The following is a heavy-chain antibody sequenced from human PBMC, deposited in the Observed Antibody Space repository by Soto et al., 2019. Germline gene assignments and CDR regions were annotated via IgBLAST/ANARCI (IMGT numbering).Heavy chain of an antibody. J-gene: IGHJ4*02. V-gene: IGHV4-59*01. CDR1: GGPISNYY. Sequence: PSETLSLTCTVSGGPISNYYWNWIRQSPGKGLEWIGYIYSSGSTHYNPSLQNRVTISIDTSKNQVSLKVNSVTAADTAVYYCARDHPHSYGVYYFDYWGQGTPVTVS. CDR3: ARDHPHSYGVYYFDY. D-gene: IGHD5-18*01. CDR2: IYSSGST.